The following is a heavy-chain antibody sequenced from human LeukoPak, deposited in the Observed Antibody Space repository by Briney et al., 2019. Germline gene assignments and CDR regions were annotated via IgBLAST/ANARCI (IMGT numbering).Heavy chain of an antibody. V-gene: IGHV4-61*01. CDR1: GGSISSSTYY. CDR2: IYYSGST. J-gene: IGHJ4*02. D-gene: IGHD5-24*01. Sequence: SETLSLTCTVSGGSISSSTYYWSWIRQPPGKGLEWIGYIYYSGSTNYNPSLKSRVTISVDTSKNQFSLKLRSVTAADTAVYYCARVSWGYNSVYFDYWGQGTLVTVSS. CDR3: ARVSWGYNSVYFDY.